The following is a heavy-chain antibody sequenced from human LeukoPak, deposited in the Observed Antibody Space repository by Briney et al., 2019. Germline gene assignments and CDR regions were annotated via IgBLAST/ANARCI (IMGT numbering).Heavy chain of an antibody. J-gene: IGHJ3*02. CDR1: GGSFSGYY. CDR2: INHSGST. Sequence: SETLSLTCAVYGGSFSGYYWSWIRQPPGKGLEWIGEINHSGSTNYNPSLKSRVTISVDTSKNQFSLKLSSVTAADTAVYYCARLYYYDSSGYYYFGEYAFDIWGQGTMVTVSS. V-gene: IGHV4-34*01. D-gene: IGHD3-22*01. CDR3: ARLYYYDSSGYYYFGEYAFDI.